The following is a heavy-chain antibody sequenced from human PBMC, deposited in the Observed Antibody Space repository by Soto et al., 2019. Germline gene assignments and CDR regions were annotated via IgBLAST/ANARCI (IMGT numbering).Heavy chain of an antibody. CDR1: GISVSTSGVG. Sequence: QITLKGSGPTLVKPTQTLTLTCSLSGISVSTSGVGVGWIRQPPGKALEWLALIYWNDDKHYSPSLKSRLTITQDTPKNQAVPTMTNMDPVDTATYYCARGLAALPVFAFDIWGQGTMVTVAS. D-gene: IGHD6-6*01. CDR2: IYWNDDK. V-gene: IGHV2-5*01. CDR3: ARGLAALPVFAFDI. J-gene: IGHJ3*02.